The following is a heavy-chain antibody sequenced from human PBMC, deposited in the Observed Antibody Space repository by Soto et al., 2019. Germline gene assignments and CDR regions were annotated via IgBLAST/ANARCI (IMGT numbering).Heavy chain of an antibody. J-gene: IGHJ6*02. CDR1: GGTFSSYA. CDR2: IIPIFGTA. D-gene: IGHD2-2*01. V-gene: IGHV1-69*01. CDR3: ARGIVVVPAADLYGMDV. Sequence: QVQLVQSGAEVKKPGSSVKVSCKASGGTFSSYAISWVRQAPGQGLEWMGGIIPIFGTANYAQKFQGRVTITADESTSTAYMELSSVRSEDTAVYYCARGIVVVPAADLYGMDVWGQGTTVTVSS.